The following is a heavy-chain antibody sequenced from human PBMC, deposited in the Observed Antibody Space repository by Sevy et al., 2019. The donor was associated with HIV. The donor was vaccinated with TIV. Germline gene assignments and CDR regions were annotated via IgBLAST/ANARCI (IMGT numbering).Heavy chain of an antibody. Sequence: GGSLRLSCAASGFTFSSYAMHWVRQAPGKGLEWVAVISYDGSNKYYEDSVKGRFTISRDKSKNSLYLQMNSLRAEVTAVYYCARVGEGFTYYYDSSGYSQPYFDYWGQGTLVTVSS. D-gene: IGHD3-22*01. CDR2: ISYDGSNK. CDR3: ARVGEGFTYYYDSSGYSQPYFDY. V-gene: IGHV3-30*04. CDR1: GFTFSSYA. J-gene: IGHJ4*02.